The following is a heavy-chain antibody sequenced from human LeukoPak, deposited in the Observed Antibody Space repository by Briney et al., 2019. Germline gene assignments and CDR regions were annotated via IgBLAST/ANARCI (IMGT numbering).Heavy chain of an antibody. CDR2: ISSSSSYI. CDR1: GFTFSSYS. V-gene: IGHV3-21*01. CDR3: ARDKGGYEPIDY. J-gene: IGHJ4*02. Sequence: GGSLRLSCAASGFTFSSYSMNWVRQAPGQGLEWVSSISSSSSYIYYADSVKGRFTISRDNAKNSLYLQMNSLRAEDTAVYYCARDKGGYEPIDYWGQGTLVTVSS. D-gene: IGHD5-12*01.